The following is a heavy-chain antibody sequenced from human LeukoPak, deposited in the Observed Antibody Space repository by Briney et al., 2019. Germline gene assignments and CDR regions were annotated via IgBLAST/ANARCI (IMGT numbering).Heavy chain of an antibody. CDR1: GGSFSGYY. D-gene: IGHD3-22*01. Sequence: SETLSLTCAVYGGSFSGYYWSWIRQPPGKGLEWIGEINHSGSTDYNPPLKSRVTISVDTSKNQFSLKLSSVTAADTAVYYCASYPFYDSSGYYQYYFDYWGQGTLVTVSS. CDR3: ASYPFYDSSGYYQYYFDY. CDR2: INHSGST. J-gene: IGHJ4*02. V-gene: IGHV4-34*01.